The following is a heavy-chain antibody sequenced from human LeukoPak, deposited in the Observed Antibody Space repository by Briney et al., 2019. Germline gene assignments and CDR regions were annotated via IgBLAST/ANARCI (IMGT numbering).Heavy chain of an antibody. D-gene: IGHD1-14*01. CDR3: AAGGGVRNPIDY. CDR1: GYNFISYG. J-gene: IGHJ4*02. Sequence: ASVKVSCKASGYNFISYGISWVRQSPGHGLEWMGWITVYNGDTNYAQKLQGRVTMTTDTSTSTAYMELRSLRSDDTAVYYCAAGGGVRNPIDYWGQGTLVTVSS. V-gene: IGHV1-18*01. CDR2: ITVYNGDT.